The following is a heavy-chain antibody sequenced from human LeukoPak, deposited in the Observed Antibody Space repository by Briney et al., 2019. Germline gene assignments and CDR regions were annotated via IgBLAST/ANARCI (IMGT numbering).Heavy chain of an antibody. CDR3: ARPRKWLLQDDAFDI. J-gene: IGHJ3*02. CDR2: INPNSGGT. V-gene: IGHV1-2*02. Sequence: ASVKVSCKASGYTFTGYYMHWVRQAPGQGLEWMGWINPNSGGTNYAQKFQGRVTMTRDTSISTAYMELSRLRSDDTAVYYCARPRKWLLQDDAFDIWGQGTMVTVSS. CDR1: GYTFTGYY. D-gene: IGHD3-22*01.